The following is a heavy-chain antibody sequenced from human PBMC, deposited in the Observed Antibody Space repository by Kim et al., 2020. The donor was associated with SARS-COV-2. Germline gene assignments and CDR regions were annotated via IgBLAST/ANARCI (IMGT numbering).Heavy chain of an antibody. CDR1: GFTVSSNY. Sequence: GGSLRLSCAASGFTVSSNYMSWVRQAPGKGLEWVSVIYSGGSTYYADSVKGRFTISRDNSKNTLYLQMNSLRAEDTAVYYCARAGYYYGSGSGDFDYWGQGTLVTVSS. D-gene: IGHD3-10*01. J-gene: IGHJ4*02. CDR3: ARAGYYYGSGSGDFDY. V-gene: IGHV3-53*01. CDR2: IYSGGST.